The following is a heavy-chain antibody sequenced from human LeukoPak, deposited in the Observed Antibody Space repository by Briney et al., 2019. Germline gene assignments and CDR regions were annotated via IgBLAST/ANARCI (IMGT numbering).Heavy chain of an antibody. J-gene: IGHJ4*02. CDR1: GYTFTSYY. V-gene: IGHV1-46*01. CDR2: INPSGDPT. CDR3: AREKVDSSRTKSFDY. D-gene: IGHD3-22*01. Sequence: GASVKVSCKASGYTFTSYYMHWVRQAPGQGLEWVGIINPSGDPTTYAQKFQGRVTMTRDTSISTAYMELSRLRSDDTAVYYCAREKVDSSRTKSFDYWGQGTLVTVSS.